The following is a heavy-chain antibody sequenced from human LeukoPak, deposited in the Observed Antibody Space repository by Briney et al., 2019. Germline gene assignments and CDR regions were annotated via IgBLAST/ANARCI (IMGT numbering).Heavy chain of an antibody. J-gene: IGHJ5*02. Sequence: GGSLRLSCAASGFTFSDYYMSWIRQAPGKGLEWVSYISSSGSTIYYADSVKGRFTISRDNAKNSLYLQMNSLRAEDTAVYYCARDTTPYSGSYYGDPWDQGTVVTVSS. CDR3: ARDTTPYSGSYYGDP. V-gene: IGHV3-11*04. D-gene: IGHD1-26*01. CDR1: GFTFSDYY. CDR2: ISSSGSTI.